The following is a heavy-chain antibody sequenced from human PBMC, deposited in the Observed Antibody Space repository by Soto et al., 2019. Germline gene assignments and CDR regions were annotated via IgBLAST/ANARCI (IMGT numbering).Heavy chain of an antibody. J-gene: IGHJ4*02. CDR2: ISGSGDST. Sequence: EVQLLESGGGLVQPGGSLRLSCAASGFTFSSYAMSWVRQAPGKGLEWVSAISGSGDSTYYADSVKGRFTISRDKSKNTLHLQMNSLRGEDTAIYYCSAQYRSTWCVGDCWGQGTLVSVSS. CDR3: SAQYRSTWCVGDC. D-gene: IGHD6-13*01. V-gene: IGHV3-23*01. CDR1: GFTFSSYA.